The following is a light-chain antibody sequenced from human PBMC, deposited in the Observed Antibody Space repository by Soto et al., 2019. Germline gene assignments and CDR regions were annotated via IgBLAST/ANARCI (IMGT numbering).Light chain of an antibody. V-gene: IGKV1-5*01. J-gene: IGKJ4*01. CDR1: QTLRTW. CDR3: HQYNCYPLT. Sequence: DIQMTQSPSTLSASVGDRVTITCRASQTLRTWLAGYQQKPGKAPKLLIYDVSILQSGGPSRFHGSESGKECPLTICSLQPDDFATEYCHQYNCYPLTFGGGTKVE. CDR2: DVS.